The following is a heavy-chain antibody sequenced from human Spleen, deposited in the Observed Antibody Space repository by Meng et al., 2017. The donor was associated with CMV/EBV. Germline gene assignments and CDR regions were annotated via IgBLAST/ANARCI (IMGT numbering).Heavy chain of an antibody. D-gene: IGHD1-26*01. Sequence: SGDTFTSNGIRWVRQAPGRGLEWMGWVSTYNGNTNYAQKLQSRVTMTTDTSTSTAYMELRSLRSDDTAVYYCARDAHSGSSWPFDYWGQGTLVTVSS. V-gene: IGHV1-18*01. CDR3: ARDAHSGSSWPFDY. J-gene: IGHJ4*02. CDR1: GDTFTSNG. CDR2: VSTYNGNT.